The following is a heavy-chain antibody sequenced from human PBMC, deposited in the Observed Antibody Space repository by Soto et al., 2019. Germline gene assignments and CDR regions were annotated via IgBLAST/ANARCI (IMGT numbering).Heavy chain of an antibody. CDR2: IYYSGST. CDR1: GGPISSGDYY. Sequence: SETLSLTCTVSGGPISSGDYYWSWIRQPPGKGLEWIGYIYYSGSTYYNPSLKSRVTISVDTSKNQFSLKLSSVTAADTAVYYCARRYCSGGSCFFDYWGQGTLVTVSS. D-gene: IGHD2-15*01. V-gene: IGHV4-30-4*01. CDR3: ARRYCSGGSCFFDY. J-gene: IGHJ4*02.